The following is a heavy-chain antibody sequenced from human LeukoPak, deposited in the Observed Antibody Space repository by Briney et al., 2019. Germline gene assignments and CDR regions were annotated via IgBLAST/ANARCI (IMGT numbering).Heavy chain of an antibody. D-gene: IGHD3-22*01. V-gene: IGHV4-34*01. CDR2: INHSGST. Sequence: SETLSLTCAVYGGSFSGYYWSWIRQPPGKGLEWIGEINHSGSTNYNPSLKSRVSISIDTSENQFSLKLSSVTAADTAVYYCARRISDSSGYYPLYYYYYMDVWGRGTTVTVSS. J-gene: IGHJ6*03. CDR3: ARRISDSSGYYPLYYYYYMDV. CDR1: GGSFSGYY.